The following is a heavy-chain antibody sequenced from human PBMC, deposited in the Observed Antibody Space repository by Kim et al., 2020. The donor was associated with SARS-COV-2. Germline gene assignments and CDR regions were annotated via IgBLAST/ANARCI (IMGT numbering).Heavy chain of an antibody. D-gene: IGHD5-12*01. CDR3: ARNILRTTTLDY. J-gene: IGHJ4*02. V-gene: IGHV1-3*01. Sequence: RSSQTFQGRVSLTTDTSAGTAYMELISLRSDDSAVYYCARNILRTTTLDYWGQGTLVTVSS.